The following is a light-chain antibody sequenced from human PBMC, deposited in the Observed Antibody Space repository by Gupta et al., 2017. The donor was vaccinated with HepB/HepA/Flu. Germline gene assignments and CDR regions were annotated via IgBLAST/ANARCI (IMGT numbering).Light chain of an antibody. V-gene: IGKV2-28*01. CDR2: LGS. J-gene: IGKJ1*01. CDR1: QSLLHSNGYNY. CDR3: MQTLQTPKT. Sequence: DIVVTQSTLSLRVTPGERASIPCSSSQSLLHSNGYNYLDWYLQKPGQSPQLLIYLGSNRASGVPDRFSDSGSGRDFTLKISRVEAEDVGVYYCMQTLQTPKTLGRGTKMEIK.